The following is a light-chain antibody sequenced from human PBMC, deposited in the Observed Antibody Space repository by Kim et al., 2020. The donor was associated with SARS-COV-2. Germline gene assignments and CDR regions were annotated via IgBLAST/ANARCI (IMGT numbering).Light chain of an antibody. V-gene: IGLV3-19*01. J-gene: IGLJ2*01. CDR2: YKN. CDR1: SLRTYY. Sequence: SSELTQDPAVSVALGQTVRITCQGDSLRTYYASWYQQKAGQAPVLVIYYKNNRPSGIPDRFSGSSSGNTASLTITGAQAEDEADYYCNSRDSSGNHLLFGGGTKVTVL. CDR3: NSRDSSGNHLL.